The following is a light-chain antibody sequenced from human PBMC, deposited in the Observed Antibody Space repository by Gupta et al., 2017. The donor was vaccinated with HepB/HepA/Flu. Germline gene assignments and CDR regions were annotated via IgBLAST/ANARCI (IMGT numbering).Light chain of an antibody. Sequence: DIQMTQSPSTLSASVGDTVTITCRASQAVASSLAWYQQQAGKPPKLLIYQASRLQIGVPSRFSGRGFGTEFTLTIGSLQQDDFATYYCQQYQDFSPWTFGQGTKVEIK. V-gene: IGKV1-5*03. CDR3: QQYQDFSPWT. CDR2: QAS. CDR1: QAVASS. J-gene: IGKJ1*01.